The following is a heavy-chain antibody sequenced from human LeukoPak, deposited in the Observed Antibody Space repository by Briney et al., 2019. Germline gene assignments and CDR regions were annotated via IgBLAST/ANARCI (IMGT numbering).Heavy chain of an antibody. CDR1: GFTFSNYG. CDR3: AKGAKLPSITMIRGVRVNSYMDV. J-gene: IGHJ6*03. Sequence: GGSLRLSCAASGFTFSNYGMRWVRQAPGKGLEWVAFIRNDGSNKYYADSVKGRFTISRDNSKNTLYLQMISLRDEDTAVYYCAKGAKLPSITMIRGVRVNSYMDVWGKGTTVTISS. V-gene: IGHV3-30*02. D-gene: IGHD3-10*01. CDR2: IRNDGSNK.